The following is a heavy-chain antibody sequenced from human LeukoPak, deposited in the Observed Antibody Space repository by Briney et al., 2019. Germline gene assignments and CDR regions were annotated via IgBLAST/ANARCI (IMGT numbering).Heavy chain of an antibody. CDR1: GFTFSRYA. V-gene: IGHV3-30*04. Sequence: GGSLRLSCVASGFTFSRYAMHWVRQAPGKGLEWVSDIFSDRSDKFYADSVRGGFTISRDDSKNTLYLQISSLRVEDTALYYCARDNADRNMGNAFDYWGQGTLVTVSS. CDR2: IFSDRSDK. D-gene: IGHD1-26*01. J-gene: IGHJ4*02. CDR3: ARDNADRNMGNAFDY.